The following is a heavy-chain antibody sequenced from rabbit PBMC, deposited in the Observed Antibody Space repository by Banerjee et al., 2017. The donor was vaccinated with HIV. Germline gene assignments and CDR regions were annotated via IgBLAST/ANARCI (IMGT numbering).Heavy chain of an antibody. V-gene: IGHV1S40*01. J-gene: IGHJ4*01. CDR3: ARGDGNVAGYGYAFYFNL. D-gene: IGHD6-1*01. CDR1: GFTISSSYW. Sequence: QSLEESGGDLVKPGASLTLTCTASGFTISSSYWICWVRQAPGKGLEWIACIYAGSSGSTYYASWAKGRFTISKTSSTTVTLQMTSLTAADTATYFCARGDGNVAGYGYAFYFNLWGQGTLVTVS. CDR2: IYAGSSGST.